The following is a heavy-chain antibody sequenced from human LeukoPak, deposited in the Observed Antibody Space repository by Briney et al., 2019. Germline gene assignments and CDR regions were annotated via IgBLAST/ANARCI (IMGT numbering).Heavy chain of an antibody. Sequence: GGSLRLSCAASGFTFSSCEMNWVRQAPGKGLEWVSYISSSGSSIYYADSVKGRFTISRDNAKDSLYLQMNSLRAEDTAVYYCARDYIPSYWGQGTLVTVSS. D-gene: IGHD4-11*01. J-gene: IGHJ4*02. V-gene: IGHV3-48*03. CDR1: GFTFSSCE. CDR2: ISSSGSSI. CDR3: ARDYIPSY.